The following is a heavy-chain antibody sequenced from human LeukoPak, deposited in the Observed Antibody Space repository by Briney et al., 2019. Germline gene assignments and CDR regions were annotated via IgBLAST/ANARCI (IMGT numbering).Heavy chain of an antibody. D-gene: IGHD4-23*01. Sequence: LTGGSLRLSCAASGFTFSSYAMHWVRQAPGKGLEWVVVISYDGSNKYYADSVKGRFTISRDNSKNTLYLQMNSLRAEDTAVYYRARHYGGNSAAFDIWGQGTMVTVSS. CDR2: ISYDGSNK. J-gene: IGHJ3*02. CDR1: GFTFSSYA. V-gene: IGHV3-30*01. CDR3: ARHYGGNSAAFDI.